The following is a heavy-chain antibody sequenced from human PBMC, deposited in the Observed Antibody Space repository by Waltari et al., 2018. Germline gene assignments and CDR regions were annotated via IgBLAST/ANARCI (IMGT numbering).Heavy chain of an antibody. V-gene: IGHV3-23*04. CDR2: ISGSGGST. D-gene: IGHD3-22*01. CDR1: GFTFSSYA. Sequence: EVQLVESGGGLVQPGGSLRLSCAASGFTFSSYAMSWVGQAPGKGLEWVSAISGSGGSTYYADSVKGRFTISRENSKNTLYLKMNSLRAEDTAVYYCAKDRSYDSSGLYFDYWGQGTLVTVSS. CDR3: AKDRSYDSSGLYFDY. J-gene: IGHJ4*02.